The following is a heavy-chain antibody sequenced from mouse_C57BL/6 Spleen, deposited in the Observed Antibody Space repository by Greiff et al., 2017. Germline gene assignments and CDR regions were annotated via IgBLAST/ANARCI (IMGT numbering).Heavy chain of an antibody. CDR1: GFTFSSYA. CDR3: ARDVGTTVAWYFDV. D-gene: IGHD1-1*01. CDR2: ISAGGSYT. V-gene: IGHV5-4*01. J-gene: IGHJ1*03. Sequence: EVKLMESGGGLVKPGGSLKLSCAASGFTFSSYAMSWVRPTPEKRLEWVATISAGGSYTYYPDNVKGRFTISRDNAKNNLYLQMSHLKSEDTAMYYCARDVGTTVAWYFDVWGTGTTVTVSS.